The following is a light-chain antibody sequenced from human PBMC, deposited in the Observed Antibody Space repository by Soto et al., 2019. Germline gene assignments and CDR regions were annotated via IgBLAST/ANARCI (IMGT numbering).Light chain of an antibody. J-gene: IGKJ1*01. V-gene: IGKV1-5*03. Sequence: DIQMTQSPSTLSASVGDRVTITCRASQSISTWLAWYQQEPGKAPKLLIYKASSLQSGVPSRFSGSGSGTDFALTISSLHPDDFATYYCQQYNSYSPTLGQGTRVES. CDR3: QQYNSYSPT. CDR2: KAS. CDR1: QSISTW.